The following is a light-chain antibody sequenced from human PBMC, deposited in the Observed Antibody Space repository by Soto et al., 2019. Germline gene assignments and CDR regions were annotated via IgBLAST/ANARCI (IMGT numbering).Light chain of an antibody. CDR1: SSDVGGYNY. CDR2: YVS. Sequence: QSALTQPASVSGSPGQSITISCTGTSSDVGGYNYVSWYQQHPGKAPKLILYYVSKRPSGVPDRFSGSKSGNTASLTISGLQAEDEAHYFCCSYAGSYVVFGGGTKLTVL. V-gene: IGLV2-11*01. CDR3: CSYAGSYVV. J-gene: IGLJ2*01.